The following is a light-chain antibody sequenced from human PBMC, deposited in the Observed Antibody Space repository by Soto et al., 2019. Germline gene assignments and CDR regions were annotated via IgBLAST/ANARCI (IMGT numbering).Light chain of an antibody. V-gene: IGKV1-12*01. CDR1: QGISTW. CDR2: KAS. Sequence: DIQMTQSPSSMSASVGDRVTITCRASQGISTWLTWHQQKPGKAPEVLIYKASSLQSGVPSRFSGSGSGTEFTLTISSLQPEDFATYYCQQTNSFPITFGQGTRLEIK. J-gene: IGKJ5*01. CDR3: QQTNSFPIT.